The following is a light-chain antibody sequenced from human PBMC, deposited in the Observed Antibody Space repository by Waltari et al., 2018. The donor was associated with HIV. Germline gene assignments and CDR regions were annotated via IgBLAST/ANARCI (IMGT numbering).Light chain of an antibody. CDR2: DVS. Sequence: QSALTKPASVSGSLGQSITISCTGTSSDVGGHNPVSWYQQHPGKAPKLLISDVSNRPSGVSNRFSGSKSGNTASLTISGLQAEDEADYYCSSYTANSRIFGGGTRLTVL. J-gene: IGLJ2*01. CDR1: SSDVGGHNP. V-gene: IGLV2-14*03. CDR3: SSYTANSRI.